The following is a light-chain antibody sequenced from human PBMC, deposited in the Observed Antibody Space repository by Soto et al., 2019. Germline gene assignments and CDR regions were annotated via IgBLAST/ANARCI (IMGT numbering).Light chain of an antibody. CDR3: AAWDDSLKGVV. Sequence: QSVLTQPPSASGTPGQRVTISCSGSSSNIGSNTVDWYQQVPGTAPKLLIYTNNQRPSGVPDRFSGSKSGTSASLAISGLQSEDEADYYCAAWDDSLKGVVFGGGTKLTVL. V-gene: IGLV1-44*01. J-gene: IGLJ2*01. CDR1: SSNIGSNT. CDR2: TNN.